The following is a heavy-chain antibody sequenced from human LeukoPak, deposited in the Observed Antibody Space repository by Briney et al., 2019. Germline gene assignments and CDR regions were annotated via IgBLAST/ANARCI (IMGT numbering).Heavy chain of an antibody. CDR1: GFTFSSYS. Sequence: KPGGSLRLSCAASGFTFSSYSMNWVRQAPGKGLEWVSSISSSSSYIYYADSVKGRFTISRDNAKNSLYLQMNSLRAEDTAVYYCARDRPQRWLQPSLFGYFDYWGQGTLVTVSS. D-gene: IGHD5-24*01. CDR2: ISSSSSYI. V-gene: IGHV3-21*01. J-gene: IGHJ4*02. CDR3: ARDRPQRWLQPSLFGYFDY.